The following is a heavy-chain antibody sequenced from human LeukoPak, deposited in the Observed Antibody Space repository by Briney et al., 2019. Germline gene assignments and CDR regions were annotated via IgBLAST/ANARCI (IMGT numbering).Heavy chain of an antibody. D-gene: IGHD6-19*01. J-gene: IGHJ4*02. CDR2: ISGSGGST. Sequence: PGGSLRLSCAASGFTFSSYAMSWVRQAPGKGLEWVSAISGSGGSTYYAGSVKGRFTISRDNSKNTPYLQMNSLRAEDTAVYYCAKAFSRAVAANFDYWGQGTLVTVSS. CDR3: AKAFSRAVAANFDY. V-gene: IGHV3-23*01. CDR1: GFTFSSYA.